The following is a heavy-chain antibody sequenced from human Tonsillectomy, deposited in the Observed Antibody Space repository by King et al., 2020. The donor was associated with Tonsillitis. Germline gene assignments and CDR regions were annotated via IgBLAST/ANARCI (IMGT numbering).Heavy chain of an antibody. V-gene: IGHV3-30*03. CDR1: GFTFSSYG. CDR2: ISYDGSNK. J-gene: IGHJ4*02. D-gene: IGHD6-19*01. Sequence: VQLVESGGGVVQPGRSLTLSCAASGFTFSSYGMHWVRQAPGKGLEWVAVISYDGSNKFYADSVKGRFTISRDDSKNTLYLQMNTLRAEDTAVYYCAIGGAGVNSSGWDLDYWGQGTVVIVSS. CDR3: AIGGAGVNSSGWDLDY.